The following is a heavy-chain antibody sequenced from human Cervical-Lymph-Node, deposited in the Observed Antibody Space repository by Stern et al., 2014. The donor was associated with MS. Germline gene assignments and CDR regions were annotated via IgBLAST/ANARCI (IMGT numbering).Heavy chain of an antibody. J-gene: IGHJ6*02. CDR1: GGSVSNSY. V-gene: IGHV4-59*02. Sequence: QVQLVESGPGLVKPSETLSVTCTVSGGSVSNSYWSWIRQPPGQGLEWIGNIYHSGGGNSNPSLKSRVTMSVDTSKTQFSLRLSSVTAADTAVYYCARDVGMDVWGQGTTVTVSS. CDR3: ARDVGMDV. CDR2: IYHSGGG.